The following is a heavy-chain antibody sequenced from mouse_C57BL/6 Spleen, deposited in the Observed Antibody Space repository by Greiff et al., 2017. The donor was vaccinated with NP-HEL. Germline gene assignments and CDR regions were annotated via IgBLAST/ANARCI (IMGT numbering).Heavy chain of an antibody. CDR2: IDPSDSYT. Sequence: QVQLKQPGAELVMPGASVKLSCKASGYTFTSYWMHWVKQRPGQGLEWIGEIDPSDSYTNYNQKFKGKSTLTVDKSSSTAYMQLSSLTSEDSAVDYCSRSACCRCSYIDYWGQGTTLTVSS. CDR1: GYTFTSYW. D-gene: IGHD1-2*01. CDR3: SRSACCRCSYIDY. V-gene: IGHV1-69*01. J-gene: IGHJ2*01.